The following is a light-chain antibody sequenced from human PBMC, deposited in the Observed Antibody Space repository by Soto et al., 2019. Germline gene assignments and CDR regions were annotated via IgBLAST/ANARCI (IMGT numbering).Light chain of an antibody. J-gene: IGKJ2*03. CDR3: QQTYNTPMYS. CDR1: QSITNF. Sequence: DIQMTGSPSSLYASVGDRVTITCRASQSITNFLNWYQQKPGKAPELLIYAASSLQSGVPSRFSGSGSGTDFTLTISSLQPEDFATYFCQQTYNTPMYSFGQGTKLEIK. CDR2: AAS. V-gene: IGKV1-39*01.